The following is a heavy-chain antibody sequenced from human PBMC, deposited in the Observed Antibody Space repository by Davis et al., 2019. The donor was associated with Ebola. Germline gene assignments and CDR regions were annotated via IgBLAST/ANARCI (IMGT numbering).Heavy chain of an antibody. CDR2: TSNDGVKG. D-gene: IGHD2-15*01. V-gene: IGHV3-30*18. Sequence: GESLKISCAASGFTFSAFGVDWVRQAPGKGLEWVARTSNDGVKGSYADSVKGRFTISRDNSKNTVLLEMNSLKVEDTAVYYCAKDKGDVVVMIPANLFDPWGQGTLVIVSS. J-gene: IGHJ5*02. CDR3: AKDKGDVVVMIPANLFDP. CDR1: GFTFSAFG.